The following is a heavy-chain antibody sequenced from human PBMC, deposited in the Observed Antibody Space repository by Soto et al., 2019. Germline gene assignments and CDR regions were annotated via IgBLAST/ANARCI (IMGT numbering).Heavy chain of an antibody. D-gene: IGHD6-13*01. Sequence: QLQLQESGPGLVKPSETLSLTCTVSGGSISSSSYYWGWIRQPPGKGLEWIGSIYYCGSTYYNPSLKSRVTISVDTSKNQFSLKLSSVTAADTAVYYCASLRPWYSSSWYPDPWGQGTLVTVSS. CDR3: ASLRPWYSSSWYPDP. CDR1: GGSISSSSYY. CDR2: IYYCGST. J-gene: IGHJ5*02. V-gene: IGHV4-39*01.